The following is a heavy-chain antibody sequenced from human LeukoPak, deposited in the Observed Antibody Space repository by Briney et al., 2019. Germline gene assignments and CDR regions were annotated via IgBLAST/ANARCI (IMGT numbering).Heavy chain of an antibody. Sequence: ETLSLTCAVYGGTFSGYYWSWIRQSPGKGLEWLGEINHSGTTNYNPSLRGRATIAVGPSKNQFSLRLRSLTAADTAIYYCARERAVAEYYYSMDVWGKGTTV. J-gene: IGHJ6*03. V-gene: IGHV4-34*01. CDR2: INHSGTT. D-gene: IGHD6-19*01. CDR3: ARERAVAEYYYSMDV. CDR1: GGTFSGYY.